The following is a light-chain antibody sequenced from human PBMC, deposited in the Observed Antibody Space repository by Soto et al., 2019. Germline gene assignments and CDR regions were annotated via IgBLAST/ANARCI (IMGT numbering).Light chain of an antibody. Sequence: DIQMTQSPSSLSAFVGDRVTITCRASQGISYYLAWYQQKPGKVPKLLIYAASTFQSGVPSRFSGSVSGTDFTLTISSLQPEDVATYYCQKYNSAPLTFGQGTKVEIK. CDR2: AAS. CDR3: QKYNSAPLT. J-gene: IGKJ1*01. V-gene: IGKV1-27*01. CDR1: QGISYY.